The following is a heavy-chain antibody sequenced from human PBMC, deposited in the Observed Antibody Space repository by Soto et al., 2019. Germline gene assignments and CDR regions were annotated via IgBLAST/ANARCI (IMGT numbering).Heavy chain of an antibody. CDR2: ISGGGSYI. CDR1: GFTFCVEM. Sequence: GCMKISRAASGFTFCVEMMSWVRKVPGKGLEWVSGISGGGSYIFYADSVQGRFSISRDNAKNSLFLEMNSLRVEDTAVYYCARDSDCHSTSCFFPPHVWGQGTTVTV. V-gene: IGHV3-21*06. D-gene: IGHD2-2*01. J-gene: IGHJ6*02. CDR3: ARDSDCHSTSCFFPPHV.